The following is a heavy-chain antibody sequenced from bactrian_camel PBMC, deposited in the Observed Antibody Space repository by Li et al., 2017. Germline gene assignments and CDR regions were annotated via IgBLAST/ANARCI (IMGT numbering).Heavy chain of an antibody. J-gene: IGHJ4*01. Sequence: HVQLVESGGGSVQSGGSLRLTCTASGYASAIKCWGWFRQAPGKEREEVGIARTYSDTTSYGDPVQGRFAISQDYHKKTVTLQMTSLKPEDTSIYYCAANIQATAGDYWDVNKFNYWGQGTQVTVS. CDR3: AANIQATAGDYWDVNKFNY. V-gene: IGHV3S53*01. CDR1: GYASAIKC. D-gene: IGHD1*01. CDR2: RTYSDTT.